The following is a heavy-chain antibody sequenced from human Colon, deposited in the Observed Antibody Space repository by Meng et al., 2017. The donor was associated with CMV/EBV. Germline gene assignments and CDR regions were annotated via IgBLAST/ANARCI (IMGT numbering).Heavy chain of an antibody. CDR2: IYHSGST. CDR1: GYSISSGYY. J-gene: IGHJ4*02. Sequence: SETLSLTCTVSGYSISSGYYWGWIRQPPGKGLEWIGSIYHSGSTYYNPSLKSRGAMSVDTSKNQFSLKLSSVTPADTAVYYCARGTNFDWLLQDYWGQGTLVTVSS. CDR3: ARGTNFDWLLQDY. D-gene: IGHD3-9*01. V-gene: IGHV4-38-2*02.